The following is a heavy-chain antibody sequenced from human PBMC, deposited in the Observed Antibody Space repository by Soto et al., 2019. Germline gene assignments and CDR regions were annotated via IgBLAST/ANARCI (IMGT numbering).Heavy chain of an antibody. CDR2: FDPEDGET. D-gene: IGHD1-26*01. CDR1: GYTLTELS. J-gene: IGHJ3*02. CDR3: ATGYTSPDAFDI. V-gene: IGHV1-24*01. Sequence: ASVKVSCKVSGYTLTELSMHWVLQAPGKGLEWMGGFDPEDGETIYAQKFQGRVTMTEDTSTDTAYMELSSLRSEDTAVYYCATGYTSPDAFDIWGQGTMVTVSS.